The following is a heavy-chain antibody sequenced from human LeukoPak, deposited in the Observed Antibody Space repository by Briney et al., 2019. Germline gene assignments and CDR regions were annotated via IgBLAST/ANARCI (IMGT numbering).Heavy chain of an antibody. CDR1: GFTLSDNY. D-gene: IGHD3-10*01. V-gene: IGHV3-53*04. CDR2: IYSGGSV. Sequence: GGSLRLSCAASGFTLSDNYMNWVRQAPGKGLEWVSVIYSGGSVYYTDSVKGRFTIPRHNSKNTLYLQMNSLRTEDTAVYYCAIGSRFDYWGQGTLVTVSS. CDR3: AIGSRFDY. J-gene: IGHJ4*02.